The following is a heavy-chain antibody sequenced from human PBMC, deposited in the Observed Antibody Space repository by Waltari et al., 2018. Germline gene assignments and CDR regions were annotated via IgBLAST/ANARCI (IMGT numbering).Heavy chain of an antibody. CDR1: GGTFSSYA. V-gene: IGHV1-69*01. Sequence: QVQLVQSGAEVKKPGSSVKVSCKASGGTFSSYAISWVRQAPGQGLEWMGGIIPILGKANYAQKFQGRVTITADESTSTAYMELSSLRSEDTAVYYCARGEDWSSTSCHGGWFDPWGQGTLVTVSS. CDR3: ARGEDWSSTSCHGGWFDP. D-gene: IGHD2-2*01. J-gene: IGHJ5*02. CDR2: IIPILGKA.